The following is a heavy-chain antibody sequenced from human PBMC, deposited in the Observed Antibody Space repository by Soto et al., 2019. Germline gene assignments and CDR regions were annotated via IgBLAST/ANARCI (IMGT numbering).Heavy chain of an antibody. Sequence: EASVKVSCKASGGTFSSYAISCVRQAPGQGLEWMGGIIPIFGTANYAQKFQGRVTITADKSTSTAYMELSSLRSEDTAVYCCARDKTPLYYYYYGMDVWGQGTTVTVSS. CDR3: ARDKTPLYYYYYGMDV. V-gene: IGHV1-69*06. CDR2: IIPIFGTA. CDR1: GGTFSSYA. J-gene: IGHJ6*02.